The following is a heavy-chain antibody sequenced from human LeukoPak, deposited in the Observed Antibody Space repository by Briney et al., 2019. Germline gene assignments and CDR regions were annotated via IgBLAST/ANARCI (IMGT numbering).Heavy chain of an antibody. V-gene: IGHV4-39*01. Sequence: SVTLSLTCAVSGGSISSSSYYWGWIRQPPGKVLEWVGSFYYSGSTYNPPSRKGRVTLSVDTSKTQSSLKLSSVTAADTAVYYCARSEEQLDALYYYYYGMDVWGQGTTVTVSS. CDR2: FYYSGST. CDR1: GGSISSSSYY. D-gene: IGHD6-13*01. J-gene: IGHJ6*02. CDR3: ARSEEQLDALYYYYYGMDV.